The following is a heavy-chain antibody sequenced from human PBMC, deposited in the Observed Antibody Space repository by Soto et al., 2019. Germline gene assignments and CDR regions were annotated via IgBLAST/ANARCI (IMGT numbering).Heavy chain of an antibody. D-gene: IGHD3-10*01. J-gene: IGHJ4*02. CDR1: GFPFTTYG. V-gene: IGHV3-30*03. CDR3: VGGQYYFDY. Sequence: QVQLVESGGGVVQPGRSLRLSCAASGFPFTTYGMHWVREGPGKGLEWVAVISYDGSNKYYADSVKGRLTISRDNSKNTLYLQMTSLRPEDTALYYCVGGQYYFDYRGQGTLVTVSS. CDR2: ISYDGSNK.